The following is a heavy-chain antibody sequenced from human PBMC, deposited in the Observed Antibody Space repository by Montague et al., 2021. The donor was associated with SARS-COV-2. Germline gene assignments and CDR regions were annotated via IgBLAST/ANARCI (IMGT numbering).Heavy chain of an antibody. CDR3: ARAGEIVGDTIISHWFDP. CDR2: IYTSGST. Sequence: TLSLTCTVSGGSISSCSYYWSWIRQPAGKGLEWIGRIYTSGSTNYNPSLKSRVTISVDTSKNQFSLKLSSVTAADTAVYYCARAGEIVGDTIISHWFDPWGQGTLVTVSS. V-gene: IGHV4-61*02. D-gene: IGHD1-26*01. J-gene: IGHJ5*02. CDR1: GGSISSCSYY.